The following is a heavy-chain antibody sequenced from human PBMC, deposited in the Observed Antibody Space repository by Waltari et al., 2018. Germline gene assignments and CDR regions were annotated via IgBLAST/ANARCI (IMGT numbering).Heavy chain of an antibody. D-gene: IGHD6-19*01. J-gene: IGHJ5*02. CDR3: ARYSDIAVAGTPSWWFDP. V-gene: IGHV5-51*01. CDR2: IHPGDSDT. CDR1: GYSFTSYW. Sequence: EVQLVQSGAEVKKPGESLKISCKGSGYSFTSYWIGWVRQMPGKGLGWMGIIHPGDSDTRYSPSFQGQVTISADKSISTAYLQWSSLKASDTAMYYCARYSDIAVAGTPSWWFDPWGQGTLVTVSS.